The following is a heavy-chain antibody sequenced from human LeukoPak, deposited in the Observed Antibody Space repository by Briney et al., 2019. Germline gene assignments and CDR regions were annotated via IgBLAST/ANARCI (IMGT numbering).Heavy chain of an antibody. CDR3: ARGRYDYVWGSYRPYYFDY. J-gene: IGHJ4*02. CDR1: GFTFSSYW. D-gene: IGHD3-16*02. V-gene: IGHV3-7*01. Sequence: GGSLRLSCAASGFTFSSYWMSWVRPAPGKGLEWVANIKQDGSEKYYVDSVKGRFTISRDNAKNSLYLQMNSLRAEDTAVYYCARGRYDYVWGSYRPYYFDYWGQGTLVTVSS. CDR2: IKQDGSEK.